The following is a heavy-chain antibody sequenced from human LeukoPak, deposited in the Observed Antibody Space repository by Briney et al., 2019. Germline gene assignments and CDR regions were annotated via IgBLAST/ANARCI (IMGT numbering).Heavy chain of an antibody. J-gene: IGHJ4*02. CDR1: GFTFSSYG. Sequence: PGGSLRLSCAASGFTFSSYGMHWVRQAPGEGREWVAFIRYDGSNKYYADSVKGRFTISRDNSKNTLYLQMNSLRAEDTAVYYCAKVVYSSGWYYFDYWGQGTLVTVSS. D-gene: IGHD6-19*01. V-gene: IGHV3-30*02. CDR2: IRYDGSNK. CDR3: AKVVYSSGWYYFDY.